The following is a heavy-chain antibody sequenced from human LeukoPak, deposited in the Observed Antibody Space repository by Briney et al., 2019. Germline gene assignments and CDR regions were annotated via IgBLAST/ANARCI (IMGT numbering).Heavy chain of an antibody. Sequence: GGSLRLSCAASGFTFSSHWMHWVRQAPGKGLVWVSRINTDGSSTNYADSVKGRFTISRDNSKNTLYLQMNSLRVEDTAVYYCARDGQYSSSWVDYWGQGTLVTVSS. CDR2: INTDGSST. CDR1: GFTFSSHW. V-gene: IGHV3-74*01. J-gene: IGHJ4*02. CDR3: ARDGQYSSSWVDY. D-gene: IGHD6-13*01.